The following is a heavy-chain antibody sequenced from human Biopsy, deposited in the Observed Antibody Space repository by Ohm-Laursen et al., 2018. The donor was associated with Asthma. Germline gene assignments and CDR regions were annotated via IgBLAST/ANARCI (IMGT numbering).Heavy chain of an antibody. CDR3: ARGLLGMDV. D-gene: IGHD2-15*01. V-gene: IGHV7-4-1*02. J-gene: IGHJ6*02. Sequence: SVKVSCKASGYIFTSHAMNRVRQAPGQGLEWMGQINTNTGNPTYAQGFTGRFVFSLDTSVSTAYLQISSLKADDTAVYYCARGLLGMDVWGQGTTVTVSS. CDR2: INTNTGNP. CDR1: GYIFTSHA.